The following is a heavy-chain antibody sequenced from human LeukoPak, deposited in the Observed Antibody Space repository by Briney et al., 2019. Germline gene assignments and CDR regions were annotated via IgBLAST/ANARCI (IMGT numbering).Heavy chain of an antibody. CDR2: MSAYNCKR. CDR3: ARARKSTSGYRVNELGSGYSDY. D-gene: IGHD5/OR15-5a*01. J-gene: IGHJ4*02. Sequence: ASVNVSCKASGYTFTSDGISWGRQAPGQGLEGMGWMSAYNCKRNYAQKLQARVAMTKGTCTSRAYMELRSLRNDDTAVYYCARARKSTSGYRVNELGSGYSDYWGQGTLVTVSS. CDR1: GYTFTSDG. V-gene: IGHV1-18*01.